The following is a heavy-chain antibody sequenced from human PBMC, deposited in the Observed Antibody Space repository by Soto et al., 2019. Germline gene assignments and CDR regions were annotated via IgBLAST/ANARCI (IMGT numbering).Heavy chain of an antibody. J-gene: IGHJ4*02. D-gene: IGHD3-16*01. V-gene: IGHV4-34*01. Sequence: SETLSLTCTVYGGSFSGYYWSWIRQPPGKGLEWIGEINHSGGTNYNPSLKSRVTISVDTSKNQFSLKLSSVTAADTAVYYCARTGASTSLSFFDYWGQGTLVTVSS. CDR3: ARTGASTSLSFFDY. CDR2: INHSGGT. CDR1: GGSFSGYY.